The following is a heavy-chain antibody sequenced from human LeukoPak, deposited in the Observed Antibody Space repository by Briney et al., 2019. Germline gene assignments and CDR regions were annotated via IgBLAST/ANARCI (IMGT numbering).Heavy chain of an antibody. CDR2: INWNGGST. D-gene: IGHD3-22*01. CDR1: GFTFSSYG. V-gene: IGHV3-20*04. CDR3: ARERTYYYDSNPDYFDY. J-gene: IGHJ4*02. Sequence: GGSLRLSCAASGFTFSSYGMSWVRQAPGKGLEWVSGINWNGGSTGYADSVKGRFTISRDNAKNSLYLQMNSLRAGDTALYYCARERTYYYDSNPDYFDYWGQGTLVTVSS.